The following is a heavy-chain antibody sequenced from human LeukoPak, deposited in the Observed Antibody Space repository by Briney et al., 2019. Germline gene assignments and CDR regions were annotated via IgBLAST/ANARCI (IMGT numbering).Heavy chain of an antibody. J-gene: IGHJ4*02. CDR2: INHSGST. CDR3: ATSGGTLGPTNYFAY. CDR1: GESFSGYY. D-gene: IGHD3-16*01. V-gene: IGHV4-34*01. Sequence: PSETLSLTCVVYGESFSGYYWSWIRQPPGKGLEWIGEINHSGSTNYNPPLKSRVPISVDTSKNQFSLKLSSVTAADTAVYYCATSGGTLGPTNYFAYWGQGTLVTVSS.